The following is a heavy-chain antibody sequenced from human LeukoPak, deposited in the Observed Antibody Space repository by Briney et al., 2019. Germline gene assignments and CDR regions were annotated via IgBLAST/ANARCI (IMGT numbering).Heavy chain of an antibody. J-gene: IGHJ6*02. Sequence: MHWXXXXPGQGLEWMGWINPNSGGTNYAQKFQGRVTMTRDTSISTAYMELSRLRSDDTAVYYCARDVRYSYGWNYYYYYGMDVWGQGTTATVSS. V-gene: IGHV1-2*02. CDR3: ARDVRYSYGWNYYYYYGMDV. D-gene: IGHD5-18*01. CDR2: INPNSGGT.